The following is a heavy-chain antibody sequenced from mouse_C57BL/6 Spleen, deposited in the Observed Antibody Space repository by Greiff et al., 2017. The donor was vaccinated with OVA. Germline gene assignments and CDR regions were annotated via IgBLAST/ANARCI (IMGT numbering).Heavy chain of an antibody. V-gene: IGHV5-6*01. Sequence: EVQVVESGGDLVKPGGSLKLSCAASGFTFSSYGMSWVRQTPDKRLEWVATISSGGSYTYYPDSVKGRFTISRDNAKNTLYLQMSSLKSEDTAMYYCARQNYGSTSLYYFDYWGQGTTLTVSS. CDR2: ISSGGSYT. CDR1: GFTFSSYG. D-gene: IGHD1-1*01. J-gene: IGHJ2*01. CDR3: ARQNYGSTSLYYFDY.